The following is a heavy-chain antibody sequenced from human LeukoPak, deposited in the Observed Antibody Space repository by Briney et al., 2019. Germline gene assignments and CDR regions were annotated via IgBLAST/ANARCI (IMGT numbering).Heavy chain of an antibody. D-gene: IGHD3-9*01. CDR2: ISAYNGNT. V-gene: IGHV1-18*01. CDR3: ARERRYFDWLLSDYYYYGMDV. CDR1: GYTFTSYG. Sequence: ASVKVSCKASGYTFTSYGISWVRQAPGQGLEWMGWISAYNGNTNYAQKLQGRATMTTDTSTSTAYMELRSLRSDDTAVYYCARERRYFDWLLSDYYYYGMDVWGQGTTVTVSS. J-gene: IGHJ6*02.